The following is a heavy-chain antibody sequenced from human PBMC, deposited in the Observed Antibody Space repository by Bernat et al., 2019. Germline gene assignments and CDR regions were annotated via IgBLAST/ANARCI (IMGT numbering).Heavy chain of an antibody. CDR1: GFTFSTYG. Sequence: QVQLVESGGGGVQPGRSLRLSCAASGFTFSTYGMHWFRQSPGRGREGVVVLLYDGSNKYYAAAVKCRFTISKDNSKNTLSLEMNSLGAEGTAVYYCARDRAVTHLDYWGQGTLVTVSS. D-gene: IGHD4-23*01. J-gene: IGHJ4*02. CDR2: LLYDGSNK. V-gene: IGHV3-33*01. CDR3: ARDRAVTHLDY.